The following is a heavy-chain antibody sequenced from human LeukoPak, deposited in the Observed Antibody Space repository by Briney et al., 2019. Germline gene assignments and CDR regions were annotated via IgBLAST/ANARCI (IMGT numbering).Heavy chain of an antibody. D-gene: IGHD4-11*01. V-gene: IGHV5-51*01. J-gene: IGHJ4*02. Sequence: RGESLKISCKGSGYSFTSYWIGWVRQMPGKGLEWMGIIYPGDSHTRNSPSFQGQVTISADKSMSTAYLQWSSLKASDTAMYYCARQSSNGDFEYWGQGTLVTVSS. CDR1: GYSFTSYW. CDR3: ARQSSNGDFEY. CDR2: IYPGDSHT.